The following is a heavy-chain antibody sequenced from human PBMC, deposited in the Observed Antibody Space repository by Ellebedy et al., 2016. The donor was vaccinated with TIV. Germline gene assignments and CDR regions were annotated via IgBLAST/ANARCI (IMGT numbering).Heavy chain of an antibody. Sequence: PGGSLRLSCAASGFTFSSYWMSWVRQAPGKGLEWVANIKQDGSEKYYVDSVKGRFTISRDNAKNSLYLQMNSLRAEDTAVYYCVRFLGYDAFDIWGQGTMVTVSS. V-gene: IGHV3-7*03. D-gene: IGHD2-15*01. CDR2: IKQDGSEK. CDR1: GFTFSSYW. CDR3: VRFLGYDAFDI. J-gene: IGHJ3*02.